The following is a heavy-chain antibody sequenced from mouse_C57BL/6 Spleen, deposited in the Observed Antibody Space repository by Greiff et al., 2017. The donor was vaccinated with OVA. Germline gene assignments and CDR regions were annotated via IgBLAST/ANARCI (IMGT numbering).Heavy chain of an antibody. CDR3: ARGQTYDGYSYFDY. D-gene: IGHD2-3*01. J-gene: IGHJ2*01. CDR1: GFTFSSYA. V-gene: IGHV5-4*01. CDR2: ISDGGSYT. Sequence: DVHLVESGGGLVKPGGSLKLSCAASGFTFSSYAMSWVRQTPEKRLEWVATISDGGSYTYYPDNVKGRFTISRDNAKNNLYLQMSHLKSEDTAMYYCARGQTYDGYSYFDYWGQGTTLTVSS.